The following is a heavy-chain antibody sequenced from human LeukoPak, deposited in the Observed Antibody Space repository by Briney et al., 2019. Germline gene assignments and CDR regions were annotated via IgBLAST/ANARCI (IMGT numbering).Heavy chain of an antibody. V-gene: IGHV3-30-3*01. D-gene: IGHD2-8*01. Sequence: GGSLRLSCAASGFTFSSYAMHWVRQAPGKGLEWVAVISYDGSNKYYADSVKGRFTISRDNSKNTLYLQMNSLRAEDTAVYYCASEQCTNGVCYLFDYWGQETLVTVSS. CDR1: GFTFSSYA. CDR3: ASEQCTNGVCYLFDY. CDR2: ISYDGSNK. J-gene: IGHJ4*02.